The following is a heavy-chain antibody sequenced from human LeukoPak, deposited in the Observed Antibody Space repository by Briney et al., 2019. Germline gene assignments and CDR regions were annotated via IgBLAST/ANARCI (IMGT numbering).Heavy chain of an antibody. J-gene: IGHJ4*02. Sequence: GGSLTLSCAASGFTFSIYAMSWVRQAPGKGLEWVSAISGSGGSTYYADSVKGRFTISRDNSKNTLYLQMNSLRAEDTAVYYCAKISYSSGSDYWGQGTLVTVSS. D-gene: IGHD6-19*01. CDR3: AKISYSSGSDY. CDR1: GFTFSIYA. CDR2: ISGSGGST. V-gene: IGHV3-23*01.